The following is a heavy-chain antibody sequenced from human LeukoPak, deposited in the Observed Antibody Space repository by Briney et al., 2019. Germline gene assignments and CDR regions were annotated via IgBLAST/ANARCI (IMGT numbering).Heavy chain of an antibody. D-gene: IGHD6-13*01. J-gene: IGHJ4*02. CDR1: GFDFINFH. CDR3: AKLPIAAAGEAFDY. Sequence: PGGSLRLSCAASGFDFINFHIHWVRQAPGKGLEWVAVISYDGSNKYYADSVKGRFTISRDNSKNTLYLQMNSLRAEDTAVYYCAKLPIAAAGEAFDYWGQGTLVTVSS. V-gene: IGHV3-30*18. CDR2: ISYDGSNK.